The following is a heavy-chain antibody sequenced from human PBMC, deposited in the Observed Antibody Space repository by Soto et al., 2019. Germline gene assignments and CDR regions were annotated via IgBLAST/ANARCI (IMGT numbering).Heavy chain of an antibody. V-gene: IGHV4-34*01. CDR2: INHSGST. CDR3: ASPQGWYSPRLGDWFDP. J-gene: IGHJ5*02. CDR1: GGSFSGYY. Sequence: SETLSLTCAVYGGSFSGYYWSWIRQPPGKGLEWIGEINHSGSTNYNPSLKSRVTISVDTSKNQYSLKLSSVTAADTAVYYCASPQGWYSPRLGDWFDPWGQGTLVTVSS. D-gene: IGHD6-19*01.